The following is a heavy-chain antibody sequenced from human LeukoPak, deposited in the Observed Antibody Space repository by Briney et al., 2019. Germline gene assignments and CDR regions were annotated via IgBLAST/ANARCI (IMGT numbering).Heavy chain of an antibody. CDR3: AKDADYSNYNDY. CDR1: GFTFSSYA. V-gene: IGHV3-23*01. Sequence: PGGSLRLSCAPSGFTFSSYALTWVRQAPGKGLEWVSTISGSAGSTYYADSVKGRFTISRDNSRNTLYLQMNSLRAEDTAVYYCAKDADYSNYNDYWGQGTLVTVSS. CDR2: ISGSAGST. D-gene: IGHD4-11*01. J-gene: IGHJ4*02.